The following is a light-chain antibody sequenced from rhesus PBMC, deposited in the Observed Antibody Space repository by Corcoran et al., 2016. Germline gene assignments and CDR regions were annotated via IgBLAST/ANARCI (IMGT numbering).Light chain of an antibody. V-gene: IGLV2-13*03. CDR3: SSYASSGTFI. CDR2: EVS. J-gene: IGLJ1*01. CDR1: RSDIGGYNR. Sequence: QAAPTQSPSMSGSPGQSVTISFTRTRSDIGGYNRVSWFQQPPGQAPKLMIYEVSKRPSGVADRFSGSKSTNTASLTISGLQTEDGADYSCSSYASSGTFIFGSGTRLTVL.